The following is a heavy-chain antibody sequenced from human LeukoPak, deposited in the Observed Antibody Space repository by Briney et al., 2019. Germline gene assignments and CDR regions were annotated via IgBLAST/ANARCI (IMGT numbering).Heavy chain of an antibody. D-gene: IGHD3-22*01. Sequence: HAGGSLRLSCAASGFTFSSYAMSWVRQAPGKGLEWVSAISGSGGSTYYADSVKGRFTISRDNSKNTLYLQMNSLRAEDTAVYYCAKGTNPSITMIYSTLEGGDAFDIWGQGTMVTVSS. V-gene: IGHV3-23*01. CDR3: AKGTNPSITMIYSTLEGGDAFDI. CDR2: ISGSGGST. J-gene: IGHJ3*02. CDR1: GFTFSSYA.